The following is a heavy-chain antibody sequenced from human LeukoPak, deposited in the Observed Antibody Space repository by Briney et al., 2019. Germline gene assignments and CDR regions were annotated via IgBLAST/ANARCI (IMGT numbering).Heavy chain of an antibody. J-gene: IGHJ3*02. V-gene: IGHV3-15*05. CDR1: GFTFRNAH. Sequence: GGSLRLSCAASGFTFRNAHMSWVRQAPGKGLEYLGRIRSQTDGGTADYAASVKARFTVSRDDSKSRLYLQMNSLGGEDTGVYFCATSGGGIWGQGTMVTVSS. CDR2: IRSQTDGGTA. CDR3: ATSGGGI. D-gene: IGHD3-16*01.